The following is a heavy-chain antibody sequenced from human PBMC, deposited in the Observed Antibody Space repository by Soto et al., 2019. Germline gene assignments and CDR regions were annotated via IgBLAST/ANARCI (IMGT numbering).Heavy chain of an antibody. V-gene: IGHV3-53*04. CDR3: ARVGLDYDISSGYFDY. D-gene: IGHD3-3*01. Sequence: EVQLVESGGGLVQPGGSLRLSCAASGFTVSSNYMNWVRQAPGKGLEWVSVIYSDDSTYYADSVKGRFTISRNKSNNTLYLQMNSLRAEDTAVYYCARVGLDYDISSGYFDYWGQGTLVTVSS. CDR2: IYSDDST. CDR1: GFTVSSNY. J-gene: IGHJ4*02.